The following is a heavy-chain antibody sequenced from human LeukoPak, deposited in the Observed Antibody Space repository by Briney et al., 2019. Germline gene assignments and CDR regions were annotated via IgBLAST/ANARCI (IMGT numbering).Heavy chain of an antibody. CDR3: ARRGSNWGYYFDY. CDR2: IHYSGTT. CDR1: GGSISPYY. J-gene: IGHJ4*02. D-gene: IGHD7-27*01. V-gene: IGHV4-59*01. Sequence: KPSETLSLTCTVSGGSISPYYWNWIRQPPGKGLEWIGYIHYSGTTNYNPSLRSRVTISVDTSKNRLSLNLSSVTAADTAVYYCARRGSNWGYYFDYWGQGTLVTVSS.